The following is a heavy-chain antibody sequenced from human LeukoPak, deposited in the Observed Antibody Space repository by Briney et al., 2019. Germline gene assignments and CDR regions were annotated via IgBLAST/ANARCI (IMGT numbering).Heavy chain of an antibody. CDR3: ANGEGRPQRGKAGDVFDF. D-gene: IGHD3-10*01. V-gene: IGHV3-30*02. Sequence: PGGSLRLSCAASGFTFSINGMHWVRQAPGKGLEWVASIQYDGAKKYYADSVKGRFTISRDNSKNTLYLQMNTLRAEDTAVYYCANGEGRPQRGKAGDVFDFWGQGTMVTVSS. CDR2: IQYDGAKK. J-gene: IGHJ3*01. CDR1: GFTFSING.